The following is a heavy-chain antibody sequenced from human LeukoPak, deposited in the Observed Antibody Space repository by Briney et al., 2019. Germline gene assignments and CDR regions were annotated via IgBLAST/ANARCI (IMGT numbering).Heavy chain of an antibody. Sequence: SETLSLTCSVSGGSISSLYWSWIRQPPGKGLEWIGYIYYTGSTNYNPSLKSRVTMFVDMSKNQSSLRLSSVTAADTAVYCCARHRAYSSSSPFDYWGQGTLVTVSS. D-gene: IGHD6-6*01. CDR1: GGSISSLY. V-gene: IGHV4-59*08. CDR2: IYYTGST. CDR3: ARHRAYSSSSPFDY. J-gene: IGHJ4*02.